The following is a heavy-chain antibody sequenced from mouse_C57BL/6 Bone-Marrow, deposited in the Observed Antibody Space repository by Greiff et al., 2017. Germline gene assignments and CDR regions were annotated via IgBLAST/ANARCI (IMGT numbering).Heavy chain of an antibody. CDR2: IYPGSGST. CDR1: GYTFTSYW. D-gene: IGHD1-1*01. CDR3: ARGSSYAMDY. Sequence: QVQLQQPGAELVKPGASVKMSCKASGYTFTSYWINWVKQRPGQGLEWIGDIYPGSGSTNYNEKFKSKATLTVDTSSSTAYMQLISLTSEDSAVYYCARGSSYAMDYWGQGTSVTVSS. J-gene: IGHJ4*01. V-gene: IGHV1-55*01.